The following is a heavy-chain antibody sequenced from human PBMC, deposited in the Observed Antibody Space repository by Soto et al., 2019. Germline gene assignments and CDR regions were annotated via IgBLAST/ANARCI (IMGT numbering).Heavy chain of an antibody. J-gene: IGHJ6*02. CDR1: GGSISSGGYY. Sequence: QMQLQESGPGLVKPSQTLSLTCTVSGGSISSGGYYWSWIRQHPGKGLEWIGYIYYSGSTYYNPSLKSRVTISVDTSKNQFSLKLSSVTAADTAVYYCARDRALYYYGSGSYPVWGQGTTVTVSS. V-gene: IGHV4-31*03. D-gene: IGHD3-10*01. CDR2: IYYSGST. CDR3: ARDRALYYYGSGSYPV.